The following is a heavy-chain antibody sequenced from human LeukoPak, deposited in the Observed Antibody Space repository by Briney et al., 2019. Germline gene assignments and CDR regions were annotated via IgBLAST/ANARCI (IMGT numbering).Heavy chain of an antibody. V-gene: IGHV3-23*01. CDR3: AKSREGTYYDILTGY. Sequence: GGSLRLSCAASGFTFSSYDMSWVRQAPGKGLEWVSAISGSGGSTYYADSVKGRFTISRDNSKNTLYLQMNSLRAEDTAVYYCAKSREGTYYDILTGYWGQGTLVTVSS. CDR2: ISGSGGST. CDR1: GFTFSSYD. J-gene: IGHJ4*02. D-gene: IGHD3-9*01.